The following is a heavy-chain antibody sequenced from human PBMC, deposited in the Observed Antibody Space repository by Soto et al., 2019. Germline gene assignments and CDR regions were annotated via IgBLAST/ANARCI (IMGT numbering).Heavy chain of an antibody. CDR1: GGSFSSYA. Sequence: QVQLMQSGAEVKKPGSSVKVSCKASGGSFSSYAINWVRQAPGHGLEWLGGIIPMFGTPNYAQKFQGRVTITADESTNTAYMELGSLRSEDTAVYYCARVIGGSGWYGSFGSWGQGTLVTVSS. V-gene: IGHV1-69*01. CDR3: ARVIGGSGWYGSFGS. J-gene: IGHJ4*02. CDR2: IIPMFGTP. D-gene: IGHD6-19*01.